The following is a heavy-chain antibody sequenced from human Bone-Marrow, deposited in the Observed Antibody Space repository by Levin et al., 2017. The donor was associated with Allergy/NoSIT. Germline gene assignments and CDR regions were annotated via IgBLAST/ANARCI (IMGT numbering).Heavy chain of an antibody. CDR3: AKDRRAYSGSPDY. CDR1: GFTFSSHG. CDR2: ISYDGSND. D-gene: IGHD1-26*01. V-gene: IGHV3-30*18. Sequence: QAGGSLRLSCAVSGFTFSSHGMHWVRQAPGKGLEWVAVISYDGSNDYYADSVKGRFTISRDNSKNTVYLQMNSLRAEDTALYYCAKDRRAYSGSPDYWGQGPLVTVSS. J-gene: IGHJ4*02.